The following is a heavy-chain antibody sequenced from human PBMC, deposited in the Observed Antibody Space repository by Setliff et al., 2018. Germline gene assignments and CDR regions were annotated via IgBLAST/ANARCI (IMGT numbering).Heavy chain of an antibody. CDR3: ARLVRYCTTTSCQRTSGDDF. CDR1: AKTFTAYY. Sequence: GASVKVSCKASAKTFTAYYVHWVRQAPGQGLEWMGWINPNSGGTNYAQKFQGRVTMAWDTSISTAYMDLSRLTSDDTATYYCARLVRYCTTTSCQRTSGDDFWGQGTLVTVSS. J-gene: IGHJ4*02. V-gene: IGHV1-2*02. D-gene: IGHD2-2*01. CDR2: INPNSGGT.